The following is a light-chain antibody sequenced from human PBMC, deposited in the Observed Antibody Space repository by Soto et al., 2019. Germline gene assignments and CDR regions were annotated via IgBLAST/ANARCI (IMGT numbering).Light chain of an antibody. CDR3: QQYDNLIT. CDR2: DAS. CDR1: HDISNY. Sequence: DIQMTQSPSSLSASVGDRVTITCQASHDISNYLNWYQQKPGKAPKLLIYDASNLETGVPSRFSGSGSGTDFTFTISSLQPEDIATYYCQQYDNLITLGQGTRLEIK. V-gene: IGKV1-33*01. J-gene: IGKJ5*01.